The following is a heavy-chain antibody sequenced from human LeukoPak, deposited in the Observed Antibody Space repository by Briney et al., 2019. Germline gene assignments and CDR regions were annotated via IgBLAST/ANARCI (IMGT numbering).Heavy chain of an antibody. D-gene: IGHD1-1*01. CDR3: ARIHPANWNPFNWFDP. Sequence: PSETLSLTCTVSGGSISSYYWGWIRQPPGKGLEWIGTIYYSGSTFYKPSLTSRVTISVDTSKNQFSLKLSSVTAADTAVYYCARIHPANWNPFNWFDPWGQGTLVTVSS. J-gene: IGHJ5*02. V-gene: IGHV4-39*01. CDR2: IYYSGST. CDR1: GGSISSYY.